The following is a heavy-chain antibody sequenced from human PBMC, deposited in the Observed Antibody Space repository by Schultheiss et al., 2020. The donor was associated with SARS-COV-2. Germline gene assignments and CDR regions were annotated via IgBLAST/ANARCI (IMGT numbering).Heavy chain of an antibody. CDR1: GFTFDDYA. J-gene: IGHJ4*02. CDR2: ISWNSRTR. D-gene: IGHD2-2*01. CDR3: ARRYCSSTGCLFDS. V-gene: IGHV3-9*01. Sequence: SLKISCAASGFTFDDYAMHWVRQPPGKGLEWVSSISWNSRTRGYADSVKGRFTISRDNAKNSLYLQMNSLRAEDTALYYCARRYCSSTGCLFDSWGQGTLVTVSS.